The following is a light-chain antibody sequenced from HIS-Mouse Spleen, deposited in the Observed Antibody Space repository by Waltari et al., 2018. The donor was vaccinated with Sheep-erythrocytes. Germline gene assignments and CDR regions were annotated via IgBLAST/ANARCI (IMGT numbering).Light chain of an antibody. CDR1: SSDVGGYNY. Sequence: QSALTQPPSASGSPGQSVPISCTGTSSDVGGYNYVSWYQQHPGKAPKLMIYAVSKRPSGVPDRFSGSKSGNTASLTVSWLQAEDEADYYCSSYAGSNNWVFGGGTKLTVL. CDR3: SSYAGSNNWV. J-gene: IGLJ3*02. CDR2: AVS. V-gene: IGLV2-8*01.